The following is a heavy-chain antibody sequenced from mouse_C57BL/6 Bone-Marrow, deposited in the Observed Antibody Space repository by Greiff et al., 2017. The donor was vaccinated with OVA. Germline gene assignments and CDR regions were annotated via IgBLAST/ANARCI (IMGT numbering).Heavy chain of an antibody. CDR2: IDPSDSYT. CDR3: ARGGYYSKPNLAWFAY. D-gene: IGHD2-5*01. J-gene: IGHJ3*01. Sequence: VQLQQPGAELVMPGASVKLSCKASGYTFTSYWMHWVKQRPGQGLEWIGEIDPSDSYTNYNQKFKGKSTLTVDKSSSTAYMQLSSLTSEDSAVYYCARGGYYSKPNLAWFAYWGQGTLVTVSA. CDR1: GYTFTSYW. V-gene: IGHV1-69*01.